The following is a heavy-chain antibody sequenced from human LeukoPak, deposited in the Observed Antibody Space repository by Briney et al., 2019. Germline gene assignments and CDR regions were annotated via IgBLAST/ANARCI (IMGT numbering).Heavy chain of an antibody. CDR1: GGSISSSTSC. Sequence: SGTLSLTCTVSGGSISSSTSCWSWVRQPPGKGLEWIGCMYYSGSTYYGSSLKDRVTISLDTPKNQFSLRLNSVTASDTAVYYCVRHIAYHANLDYRGQGTLVTVPS. CDR3: VRHIAYHANLDY. CDR2: MYYSGST. J-gene: IGHJ4*02. D-gene: IGHD2-21*01. V-gene: IGHV4-39*01.